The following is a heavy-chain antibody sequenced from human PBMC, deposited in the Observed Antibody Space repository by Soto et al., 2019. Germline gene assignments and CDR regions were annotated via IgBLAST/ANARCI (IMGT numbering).Heavy chain of an antibody. CDR3: ARSIPYFDY. J-gene: IGHJ4*02. CDR2: ISPIIGKA. CDR1: GYTYSIYA. Sequence: GASVKVSCKASGYTYSIYAMHWVRQAPGQGLEWMGGISPIIGKANYAQKFQGRVTITADESTSTAYMELSSLRSEDTAVYYCARSIPYFDYWGQGTLVTVSS. V-gene: IGHV1-69*13.